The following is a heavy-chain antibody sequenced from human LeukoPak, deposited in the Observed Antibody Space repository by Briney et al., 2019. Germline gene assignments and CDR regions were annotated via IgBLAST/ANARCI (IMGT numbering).Heavy chain of an antibody. D-gene: IGHD3-10*01. Sequence: ASVKVSCKASGYTFTGYYMHWVRQAPGQGLEWMGWINPNSGGTNYAQKFQGRVTMTRDTSISTAYMELSRLRSDDTAVYYCARSKVRGVPYNWFDPWGQETPVTVSS. CDR1: GYTFTGYY. CDR3: ARSKVRGVPYNWFDP. J-gene: IGHJ5*02. V-gene: IGHV1-2*02. CDR2: INPNSGGT.